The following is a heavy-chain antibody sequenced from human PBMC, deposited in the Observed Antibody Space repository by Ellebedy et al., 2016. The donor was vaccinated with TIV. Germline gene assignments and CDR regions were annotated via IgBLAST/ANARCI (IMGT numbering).Heavy chain of an antibody. CDR3: AREIGAGHVVFQY. J-gene: IGHJ1*01. CDR1: GYSFTSYG. Sequence: AASVKVSCKASGYSFTSYGISWLRQAPGQGLEWMGWINSYNGNTNIAQKFQGRVTMTTDTSTSTAYMEVRRLRSDDTAVYYCAREIGAGHVVFQYWGQGTLVIVSS. V-gene: IGHV1-18*04. D-gene: IGHD6-19*01. CDR2: INSYNGNT.